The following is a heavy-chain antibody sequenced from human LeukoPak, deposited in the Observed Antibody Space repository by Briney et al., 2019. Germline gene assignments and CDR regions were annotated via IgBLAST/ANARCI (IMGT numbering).Heavy chain of an antibody. J-gene: IGHJ5*02. CDR3: ARDQTLYSGSYLEFDP. D-gene: IGHD1-26*01. Sequence: ASVKVSCKASGYTFTGYYIHWVRQAPGQGLEWMGWINPNSGGTNYAQKFQGRVTMTRDTSISTAYMELSRLRSDDTAVYYCARDQTLYSGSYLEFDPWGQGTLVTVSS. CDR2: INPNSGGT. CDR1: GYTFTGYY. V-gene: IGHV1-2*02.